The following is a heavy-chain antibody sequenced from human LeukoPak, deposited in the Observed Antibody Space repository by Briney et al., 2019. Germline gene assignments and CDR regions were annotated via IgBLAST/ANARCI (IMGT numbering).Heavy chain of an antibody. CDR2: IRYDGSNK. D-gene: IGHD3-3*01. Sequence: PGGSLRLSCAASGFTFRSYGMHWVRQAPGKGLEGVAFIRYDGSNKYYADSVEGRFTISRDNSKNTLYLKMNSLRADDTAVYYCAKDPHDFWSGYYPDAFDIWGQGTMVTVSS. CDR3: AKDPHDFWSGYYPDAFDI. V-gene: IGHV3-30*02. CDR1: GFTFRSYG. J-gene: IGHJ3*02.